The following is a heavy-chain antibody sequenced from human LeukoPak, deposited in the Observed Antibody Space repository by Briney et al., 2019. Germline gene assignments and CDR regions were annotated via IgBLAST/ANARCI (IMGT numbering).Heavy chain of an antibody. CDR3: ARATYCSGGSCYSGGWYFDL. Sequence: GESLKISCQGSGYSFTSYWINWVRQMPGKGLEWVGRIDPSDSYTNYSPSFRGQVTISGDKSTSTAFLQWSGLQTSDTAIYYCARATYCSGGSCYSGGWYFDLWGRGTLVTVSS. J-gene: IGHJ2*01. D-gene: IGHD2-15*01. CDR1: GYSFTSYW. CDR2: IDPSDSYT. V-gene: IGHV5-10-1*01.